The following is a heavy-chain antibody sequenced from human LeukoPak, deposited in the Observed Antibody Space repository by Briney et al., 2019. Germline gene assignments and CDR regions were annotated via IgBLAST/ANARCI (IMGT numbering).Heavy chain of an antibody. J-gene: IGHJ3*02. CDR1: GFPFANTW. D-gene: IGHD3-16*02. CDR2: IKSKHDGATT. Sequence: GGSLRLSCSASGFPFANTWMTWVRQAPGKGQEWVGRIKSKHDGATTDYAAPVKGRFTISRGDSKNTLYLQMTSLNAEDSAVYFCATVIFVYSAFDIWGQGTVVTVSS. V-gene: IGHV3-15*01. CDR3: ATVIFVYSAFDI.